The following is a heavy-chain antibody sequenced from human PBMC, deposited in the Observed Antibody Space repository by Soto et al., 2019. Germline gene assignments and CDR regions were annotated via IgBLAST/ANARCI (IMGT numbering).Heavy chain of an antibody. D-gene: IGHD1-1*01. CDR1: GFTFSGSW. V-gene: IGHV3-74*03. Sequence: VPLVESGGGLVQPGGSLRLSCAASGFTFSGSWMHWVRQAPGKGLVWVSRISSDGSSTTYADSVKGRFTISRDNAKNMLYLQMNSLRAEDTAMYYCATAGTGTFTYWGQGTLATVSS. CDR3: ATAGTGTFTY. CDR2: ISSDGSST. J-gene: IGHJ4*02.